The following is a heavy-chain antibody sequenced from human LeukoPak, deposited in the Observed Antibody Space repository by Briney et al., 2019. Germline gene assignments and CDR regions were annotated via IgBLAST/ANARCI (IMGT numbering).Heavy chain of an antibody. Sequence: SQTLSLTCTVSGGSISNTDYFWSWIRQPPGKGLEWIGYIHYSGNYYNPSLKSRVTISGDTSKNQFSLKLSSLTAADTAVYYCARDRITIFGVVSRYDAFDIWGQGTMVTVSS. V-gene: IGHV4-30-4*01. CDR1: GGSISNTDYF. CDR2: IHYSGN. D-gene: IGHD3-3*01. J-gene: IGHJ3*02. CDR3: ARDRITIFGVVSRYDAFDI.